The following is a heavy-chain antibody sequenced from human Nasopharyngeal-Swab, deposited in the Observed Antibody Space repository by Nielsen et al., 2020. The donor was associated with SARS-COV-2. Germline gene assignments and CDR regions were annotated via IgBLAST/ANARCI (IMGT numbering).Heavy chain of an antibody. CDR2: INPNSGGT. D-gene: IGHD6-6*01. CDR3: ARDGTSRGIASRPGLYYYPMDV. Sequence: ASVKVSCKASGYSFSAYYIHWVRQAPGQGLEWMGRINPNSGGTDYAQKFQGRVTMTRDTSIRTAYMDLSSLRSDDTAMYYCARDGTSRGIASRPGLYYYPMDVWGQGTTVTASS. J-gene: IGHJ6*02. V-gene: IGHV1-2*06. CDR1: GYSFSAYY.